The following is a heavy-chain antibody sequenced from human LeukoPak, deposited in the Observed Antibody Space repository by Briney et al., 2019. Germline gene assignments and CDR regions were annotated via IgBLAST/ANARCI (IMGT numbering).Heavy chain of an antibody. CDR2: INPNSGGT. V-gene: IGHV1-2*02. D-gene: IGHD7-27*01. CDR3: ATLATGDEAFDI. Sequence: ASVKVSCKASGGTFSSYAATWVRQAPGQGLEWMGWINPNSGGTNYAQKFQGRVTMTRDTSISTAHMELSRLRSDDTAVYYCATLATGDEAFDIWGQGTLVTVSS. CDR1: GGTFSSYA. J-gene: IGHJ3*02.